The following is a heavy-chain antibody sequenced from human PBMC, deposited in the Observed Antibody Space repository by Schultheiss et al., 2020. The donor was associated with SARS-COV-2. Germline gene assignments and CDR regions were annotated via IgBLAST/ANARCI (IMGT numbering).Heavy chain of an antibody. CDR2: INHNGST. Sequence: SETLSLTCAVYGGSFSGYYWSWIRQPPGKGLEWIGEINHNGSTNYNPSHKSRVTISVDTYKNQFSLKLNSVTAADTAVYYCARGGGMRGDYYYGMDVWGQGTTVTVSS. CDR3: ARGGGMRGDYYYGMDV. V-gene: IGHV4-34*01. D-gene: IGHD3-16*01. J-gene: IGHJ6*02. CDR1: GGSFSGYY.